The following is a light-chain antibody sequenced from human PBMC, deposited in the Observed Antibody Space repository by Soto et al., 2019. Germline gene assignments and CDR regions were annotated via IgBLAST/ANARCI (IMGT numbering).Light chain of an antibody. Sequence: EIVLTQSPCTLSLSPGERATLSCRASQSVSSSYLAWYQQKPGQAPRLLIYGASSRATGIPDRFSGSGSGTDFTLTISSLQSEDLAVYYCQQYDNWPWPFGQVSKA. V-gene: IGKV3-20*01. J-gene: IGKJ1*01. CDR3: QQYDNWPWP. CDR1: QSVSSSY. CDR2: GAS.